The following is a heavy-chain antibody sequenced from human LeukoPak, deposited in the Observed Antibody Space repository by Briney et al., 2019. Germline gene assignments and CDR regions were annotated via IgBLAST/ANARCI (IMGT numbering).Heavy chain of an antibody. CDR3: AKGAEIDH. CDR1: GFNFNNFA. Sequence: PGRSLRLSCAASGFNFNNFAMSWVRQAPGKGPEWLSAMTGPADTTYYAESVKGRFIISRDYSKSMVYLQINSLRVEDTAIYYCAKGAEIDHWGQGTLVTVSS. CDR2: MTGPADTT. V-gene: IGHV3-23*01. J-gene: IGHJ4*02.